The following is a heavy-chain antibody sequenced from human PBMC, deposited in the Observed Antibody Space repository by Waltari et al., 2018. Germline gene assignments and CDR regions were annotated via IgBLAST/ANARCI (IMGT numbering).Heavy chain of an antibody. CDR2: IYYSGST. J-gene: IGHJ2*01. CDR3: ARGVDCSSTSCYTGFYWYFDL. CDR1: GGSLSSYY. V-gene: IGHV4-59*13. D-gene: IGHD2-2*02. Sequence: QVQLQESGPGLVKPSETLSLTCTVPGGSLSSYYWSCVCPPPAKGLGWIGYIYYSGSTNYTPSLKSRVTISVDTSKNQFSLKLSSVTAADTAVYYCARGVDCSSTSCYTGFYWYFDLWGRGTLVTVSS.